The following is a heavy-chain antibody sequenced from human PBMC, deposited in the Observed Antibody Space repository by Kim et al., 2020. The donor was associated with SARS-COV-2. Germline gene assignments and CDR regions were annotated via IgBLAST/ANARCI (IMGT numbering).Heavy chain of an antibody. J-gene: IGHJ6*01. D-gene: IGHD6-13*01. V-gene: IGHV3-30*18. CDR1: GFTFSSYG. Sequence: GGSLRLSCAASGFTFSSYGMHWVRQAPGKGLEWVAVISYDGSNKYYADSVKGRFTISRDNSKNTLYLQMNSLRAEDTAVYYCAKDLGLRSSSWYPVKYY. CDR3: AKDLGLRSSSWYPVKYY. CDR2: ISYDGSNK.